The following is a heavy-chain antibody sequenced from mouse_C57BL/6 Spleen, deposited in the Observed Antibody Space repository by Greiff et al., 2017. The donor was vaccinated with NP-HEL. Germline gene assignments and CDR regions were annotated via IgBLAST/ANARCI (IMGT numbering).Heavy chain of an antibody. Sequence: EVQLQQSGTVLARPGASVKMSCKTSGYTFTSYWMHWVTQRPGQGLEWIGAIYPGNSDTSYNQKFKGKAKLTAVTSASTAYMELSSLTNEDSAVYYCTRFHYSNYDYYAMDYWGQGTSVTVSS. CDR3: TRFHYSNYDYYAMDY. D-gene: IGHD2-5*01. J-gene: IGHJ4*01. V-gene: IGHV1-5*01. CDR2: IYPGNSDT. CDR1: GYTFTSYW.